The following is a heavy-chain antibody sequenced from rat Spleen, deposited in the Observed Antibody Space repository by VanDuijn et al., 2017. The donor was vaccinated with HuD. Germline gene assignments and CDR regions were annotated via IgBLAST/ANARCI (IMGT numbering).Heavy chain of an antibody. D-gene: IGHD1-11*01. CDR2: INYEGVKT. Sequence: EVQLVEAGGGLVQPGRSLKLSCTASGFTFSDYGMHWIRQAPTKGLEWVATINYEGVKTYYRDSVKGRFTISRDNAKSTLFLQMDSLRSEDTATYYCGRRDYGGYGDHWGQGVMVTVSS. CDR3: GRRDYGGYGDH. V-gene: IGHV5-19*01. J-gene: IGHJ2*01. CDR1: GFTFSDYG.